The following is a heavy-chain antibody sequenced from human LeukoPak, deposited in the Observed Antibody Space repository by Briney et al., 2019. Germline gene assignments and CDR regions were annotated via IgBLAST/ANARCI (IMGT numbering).Heavy chain of an antibody. V-gene: IGHV1-8*01. CDR1: GYTFTSYD. CDR2: MNPNSGNT. CDR3: ASSSSSAPTDY. D-gene: IGHD6-6*01. Sequence: GASVKVSCKASGYTFTSYDINWVRQATGQGLEWMGWMNPNSGNTGYAQKFQGRVTMTRDTSISTAYMELSRLRSDDTAVYYCASSSSSAPTDYWGQGTLVTVSS. J-gene: IGHJ4*02.